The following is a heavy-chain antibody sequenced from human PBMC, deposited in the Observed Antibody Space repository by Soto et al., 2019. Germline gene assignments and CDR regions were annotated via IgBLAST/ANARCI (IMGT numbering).Heavy chain of an antibody. CDR2: IIPIFGTT. J-gene: IGHJ5*02. CDR1: GGTFGSDA. Sequence: ASVKVSCKASGGTFGSDAITWVRQAPGQGLEWVGRIIPIFGTTNYAQNLQGRVTISADKSTLTSYMELHSLTSDDTALYYCARDRTDIVYYTTGLDPGGQGT. V-gene: IGHV1-69*06. CDR3: ARDRTDIVYYTTGLDP. D-gene: IGHD1-1*01.